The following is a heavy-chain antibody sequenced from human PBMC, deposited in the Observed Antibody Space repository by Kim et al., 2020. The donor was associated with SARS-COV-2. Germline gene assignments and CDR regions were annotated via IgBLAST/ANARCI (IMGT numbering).Heavy chain of an antibody. V-gene: IGHV3-53*01. CDR3: ATTHYDGGISAFDI. CDR2: IYSGGGT. D-gene: IGHD3-3*01. J-gene: IGHJ3*02. CDR1: GFTVSSKY. Sequence: GGSLRLSCAASGFTVSSKYMSWVRQAPGKGLEWVSLIYSGGGTPYADSVKGRFTISRDNSKNTFYLQMNSLRAEDTAVYYCATTHYDGGISAFDIWGQGTMVTVSS.